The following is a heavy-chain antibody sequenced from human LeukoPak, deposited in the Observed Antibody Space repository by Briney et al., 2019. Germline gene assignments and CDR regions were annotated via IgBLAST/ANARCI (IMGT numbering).Heavy chain of an antibody. CDR2: ISAYNGNT. D-gene: IGHD5/OR15-5a*01. CDR3: ATSTIPPQEYYYYYMDV. CDR1: GYTFTSYG. V-gene: IGHV1-18*01. J-gene: IGHJ6*03. Sequence: ASVKVSCKASGYTFTSYGISWVRQAPGQGLEGMGWISAYNGNTNYAQKLQGRVTMTTDTSTSTAYMELRSLRSDDTAVYYCATSTIPPQEYYYYYMDVWGKGTTVTVSS.